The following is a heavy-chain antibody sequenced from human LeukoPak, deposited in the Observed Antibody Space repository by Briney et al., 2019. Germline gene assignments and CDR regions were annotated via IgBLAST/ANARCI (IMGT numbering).Heavy chain of an antibody. J-gene: IGHJ4*02. CDR3: AKDVLGVGATYCFDY. CDR2: ISGDGGST. Sequence: GGSLRLSCAASGFTFDDYAMHWVRQAPGKGLEWVSLISGDGGSTYYADPVKGRFTISRDNSKNSLYLQMNSLRTEDTALYYCAKDVLGVGATYCFDYWGQGTLVTVSS. CDR1: GFTFDDYA. D-gene: IGHD1-26*01. V-gene: IGHV3-43*02.